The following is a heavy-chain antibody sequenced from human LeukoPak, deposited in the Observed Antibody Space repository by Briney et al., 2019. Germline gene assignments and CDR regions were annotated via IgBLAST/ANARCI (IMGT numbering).Heavy chain of an antibody. CDR2: MNPNSGNT. J-gene: IGHJ6*02. Sequence: ASVKVSCKASGYTFTSYDINWVRQATGQGLEWMGRMNPNSGNTGYAQKFQGRVTMTRNTSISTAYMELSSLRSEDTAVYYCAREEAAANYYGMDVWGQGTTVTVSS. V-gene: IGHV1-8*01. D-gene: IGHD6-13*01. CDR3: AREEAAANYYGMDV. CDR1: GYTFTSYD.